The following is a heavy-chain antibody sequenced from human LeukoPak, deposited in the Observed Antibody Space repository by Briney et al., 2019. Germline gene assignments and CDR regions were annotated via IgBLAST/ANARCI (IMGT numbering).Heavy chain of an antibody. CDR3: QKYSSSPFDL. V-gene: IGHV3-49*03. Sequence: GGSLRLSCTVSGFTFGDHAVSWFRQAPGKGLDWIAFIRSKTYGETTEYAASVKGRFTTSRDDSKSIAYLQMNSLKTEDTAVYYCQKYSSSPFDLWGQGTLVTVSS. J-gene: IGHJ4*02. CDR1: GFTFGDHA. CDR2: IRSKTYGETT. D-gene: IGHD6-6*01.